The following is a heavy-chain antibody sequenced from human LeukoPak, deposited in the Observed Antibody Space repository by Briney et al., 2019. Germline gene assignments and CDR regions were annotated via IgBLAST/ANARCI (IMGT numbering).Heavy chain of an antibody. J-gene: IGHJ3*02. Sequence: SETLSLTCTVSGGSISSYYWSWIRQPAGKGLQWIGRIYSNGSTSYNPSLKSRVTMSGDTSKNQFSLKLSSVTAADTAVYYCARDSYDSSGYYAFDIWGQGTMVTVSS. CDR3: ARDSYDSSGYYAFDI. D-gene: IGHD3-22*01. CDR1: GGSISSYY. CDR2: IYSNGST. V-gene: IGHV4-4*07.